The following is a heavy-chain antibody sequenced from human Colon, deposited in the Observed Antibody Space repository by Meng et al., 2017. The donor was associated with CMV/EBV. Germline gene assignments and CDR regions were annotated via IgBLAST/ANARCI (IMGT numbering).Heavy chain of an antibody. V-gene: IGHV3-13*01. D-gene: IGHD3-10*01. CDR1: GFPFSDYD. Sequence: GESLKISCTASGFPFSDYDMHWVRQVTGKGLEWLSSIANGHDTYYADSVKGRFTIFRENAKNSLYLQMNSLTVEDTAVYFCARGRLHGFAAWGQGTVVTVSS. J-gene: IGHJ5*02. CDR3: ARGRLHGFAA. CDR2: IANGHDT.